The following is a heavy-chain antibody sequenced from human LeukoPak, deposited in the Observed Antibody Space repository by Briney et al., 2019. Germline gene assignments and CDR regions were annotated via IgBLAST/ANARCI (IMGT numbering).Heavy chain of an antibody. D-gene: IGHD3-3*01. V-gene: IGHV3-43*02. J-gene: IGHJ5*02. Sequence: GGSLRLSCAASGFTFDDYAMQWLRQAPGKGLEWVSLISGDGGSTYYADSVKGRFTISRDNGKNSLYLQMNSLRTEDTALYYCAKDMLAHYDFWSGYPFDPWGQGTLVTVSS. CDR3: AKDMLAHYDFWSGYPFDP. CDR1: GFTFDDYA. CDR2: ISGDGGST.